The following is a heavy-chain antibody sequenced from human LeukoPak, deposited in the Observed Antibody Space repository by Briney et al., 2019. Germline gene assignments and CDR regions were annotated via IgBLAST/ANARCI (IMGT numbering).Heavy chain of an antibody. CDR2: IYYSGST. CDR1: GSSISSYY. Sequence: SETLSLTCTVSGSSISSYYWSWIRQPPGKGLEGIGYIYYSGSTNYNPSLKSRVTISVDTSKNQFSLKLSSATAADTAVYYCARSHSVWTSFDYWGQGTLVTVSS. D-gene: IGHD3/OR15-3a*01. V-gene: IGHV4-59*01. J-gene: IGHJ4*02. CDR3: ARSHSVWTSFDY.